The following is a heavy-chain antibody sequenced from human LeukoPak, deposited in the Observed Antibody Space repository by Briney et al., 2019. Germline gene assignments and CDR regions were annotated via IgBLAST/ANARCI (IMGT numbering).Heavy chain of an antibody. CDR3: ARAMRYSSSWYDD. CDR1: GGSITSGDYY. D-gene: IGHD6-13*01. J-gene: IGHJ5*02. V-gene: IGHV4-61*08. Sequence: SETLSLTCTVSGGSITSGDYYWSWIRQPPGKGLEWIGYIYYSGSTNYNPSLKSRVTISVDTSKNQFSLKLSSVTAADTAVYYCARAMRYSSSWYDDWGQGTLVTVSS. CDR2: IYYSGST.